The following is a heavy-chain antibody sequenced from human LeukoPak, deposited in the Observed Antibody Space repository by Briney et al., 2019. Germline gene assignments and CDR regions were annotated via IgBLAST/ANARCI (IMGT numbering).Heavy chain of an antibody. CDR2: MNPNSGNT. CDR3: ATGTGGNEVGGDNYYYYYMDV. CDR1: GYTFTSYD. J-gene: IGHJ6*03. D-gene: IGHD1-1*01. V-gene: IGHV1-8*03. Sequence: ASVKVSCKASGYTFTSYDINWVRQATGQGLEWMGWMNPNSGNTGYAQKFQGRVTITRNTSISTAYMELSSLRSEDTAVYYCATGTGGNEVGGDNYYYYYMDVWGKGTTVTVSS.